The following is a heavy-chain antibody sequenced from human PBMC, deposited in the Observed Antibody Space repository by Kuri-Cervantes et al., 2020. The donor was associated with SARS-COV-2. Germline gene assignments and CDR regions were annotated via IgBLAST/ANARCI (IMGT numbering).Heavy chain of an antibody. CDR2: IYSGGST. CDR3: AKDPPLGYCSSTNCYYFDY. D-gene: IGHD2-2*01. J-gene: IGHJ4*02. CDR1: GFTVSSNY. Sequence: GGSLRLSCAASGFTVSSNYMSWVRQAPGKGLEWVSVIYSGGSTYYAYSVKGRFTISRANSKTTLYLQMNSLRAEATAVYYCAKDPPLGYCSSTNCYYFDYWGQGTLVTVSS. V-gene: IGHV3-53*01.